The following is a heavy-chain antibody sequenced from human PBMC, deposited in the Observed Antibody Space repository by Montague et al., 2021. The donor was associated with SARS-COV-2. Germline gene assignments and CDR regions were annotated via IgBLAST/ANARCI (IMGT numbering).Heavy chain of an antibody. D-gene: IGHD3-10*01. V-gene: IGHV4-4*07. CDR3: ARDRFDFGAGRQGTIDF. CDR1: GNSITNHY. J-gene: IGHJ4*02. CDR2: MHFTGKT. Sequence: SETLSLTCSVSGNSITNHYWSWIRQPAGKGLEWIGRMHFTGKTNFSPFFSSRLTMSADTSKNQFSLKLTSVAAADTAIYFCARDRFDFGAGRQGTIDFWGQGTLVTVSS.